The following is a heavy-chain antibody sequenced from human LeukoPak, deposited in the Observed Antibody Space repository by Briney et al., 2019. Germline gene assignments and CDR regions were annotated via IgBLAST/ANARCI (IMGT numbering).Heavy chain of an antibody. Sequence: GASVKVSCKASGYTFTGYYMHWVRQAPGQGLEWMGWINPNSGGTNYAQKFQGWVTMTRDTSISTAYMELGRLRSDDTAVYYCARNPTYYYDSSGYYENWFDPWGQGTLVTVSS. D-gene: IGHD3-22*01. CDR2: INPNSGGT. CDR3: ARNPTYYYDSSGYYENWFDP. J-gene: IGHJ5*02. CDR1: GYTFTGYY. V-gene: IGHV1-2*04.